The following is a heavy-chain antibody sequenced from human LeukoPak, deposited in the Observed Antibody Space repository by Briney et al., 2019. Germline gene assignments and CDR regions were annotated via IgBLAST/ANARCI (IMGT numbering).Heavy chain of an antibody. CDR2: ISAYNGNT. CDR1: GYTFTSYG. CDR3: ARNRGYCSSTSCYASTPPNWFDP. Sequence: GASVKVSCKASGYTFTSYGISWVRQAPGQGLEWMGWISAYNGNTNYAQKLQGRVTMTTDTSTSTAYMELRSLRSDDTAVYYCARNRGYCSSTSCYASTPPNWFDPWGQGTLVTVS. V-gene: IGHV1-18*01. J-gene: IGHJ5*02. D-gene: IGHD2-2*01.